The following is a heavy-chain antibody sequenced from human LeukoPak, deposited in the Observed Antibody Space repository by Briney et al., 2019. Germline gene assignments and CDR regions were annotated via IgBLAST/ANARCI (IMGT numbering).Heavy chain of an antibody. Sequence: GGSLRLSCAASGFTFSSYAMHWVRQAPGKGLEWVAVISYDGSNKYYADSVKGRFTISRDNSKNTLYLQMNSLRAEDTAVYYCEIGDGDYWGQGTLVTVSS. CDR3: EIGDGDY. J-gene: IGHJ4*02. V-gene: IGHV3-30-3*01. D-gene: IGHD2-21*02. CDR2: ISYDGSNK. CDR1: GFTFSSYA.